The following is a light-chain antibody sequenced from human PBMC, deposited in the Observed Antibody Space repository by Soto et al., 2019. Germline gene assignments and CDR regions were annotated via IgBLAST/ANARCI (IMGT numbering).Light chain of an antibody. CDR2: DAS. CDR1: QAISNY. Sequence: DIQMTQSPSSLSADVGDRVTITCQASQAISNYLNWFQQRPGRAPKLLISDASDLEAGVPSRFSGSGSGTDFTLTISSLQPEDFAKYYCQQFFDFPFTFGQGTKLETK. J-gene: IGKJ2*01. CDR3: QQFFDFPFT. V-gene: IGKV1-33*01.